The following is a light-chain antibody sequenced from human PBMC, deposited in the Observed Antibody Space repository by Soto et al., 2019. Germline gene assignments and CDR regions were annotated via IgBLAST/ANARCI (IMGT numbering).Light chain of an antibody. Sequence: ELVMTQSPATLSVSPGERATLSCRASQSVRSNLAWYQQKPGQAPRLLIYGASTRATGIPARFSGSGSGTEFTLTISSLEPDDFAVYYCQQRYNWPLTFGGGTKVEIK. CDR3: QQRYNWPLT. CDR1: QSVRSN. CDR2: GAS. J-gene: IGKJ4*01. V-gene: IGKV3-15*01.